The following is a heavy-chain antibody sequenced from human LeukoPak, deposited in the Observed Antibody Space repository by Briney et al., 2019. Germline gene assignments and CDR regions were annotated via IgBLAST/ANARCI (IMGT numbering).Heavy chain of an antibody. V-gene: IGHV1-69*04. Sequence: GASVKVSCKASGGTFSSHAISWVRQAPGQGLEWMGRIIPILGIATYAQKFQGRVTITADESTSTAYMELSSLRSEDTAVYYCASLRVWLQAYYFDYWGQGTLVTVSS. CDR3: ASLRVWLQAYYFDY. D-gene: IGHD5-24*01. CDR2: IIPILGIA. CDR1: GGTFSSHA. J-gene: IGHJ4*02.